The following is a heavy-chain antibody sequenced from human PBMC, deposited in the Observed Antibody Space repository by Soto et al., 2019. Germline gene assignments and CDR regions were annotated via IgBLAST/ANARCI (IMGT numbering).Heavy chain of an antibody. Sequence: EVQLLESGGGLVQPGGSLRLSCAASGFTFSSYAMSWVRQAPGKGLEWVSAISGSGGSTYYADSVKGRFTISRDNSKNTLYLQMNSLRPEDTAVYYCAKDAPQLLWFGELAGPFDYWGQGTLVTVSS. V-gene: IGHV3-23*01. J-gene: IGHJ4*02. D-gene: IGHD3-10*01. CDR2: ISGSGGST. CDR3: AKDAPQLLWFGELAGPFDY. CDR1: GFTFSSYA.